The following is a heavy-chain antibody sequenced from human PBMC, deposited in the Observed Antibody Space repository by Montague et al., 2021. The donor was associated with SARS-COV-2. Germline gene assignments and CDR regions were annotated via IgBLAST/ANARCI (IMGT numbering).Heavy chain of an antibody. D-gene: IGHD2-2*01. V-gene: IGHV4-39*01. Sequence: SETLSLTCTVSGGPISSSSYYWGWIRQPPGKGLEWIGSIYYSGSTYYNPSLESRVTISVDTSKNQFSLKLSSVTAADTAVYYCARQGDQLLLEYWFDPWGQGTLVTVSS. CDR1: GGPISSSSYY. CDR2: IYYSGST. CDR3: ARQGDQLLLEYWFDP. J-gene: IGHJ5*02.